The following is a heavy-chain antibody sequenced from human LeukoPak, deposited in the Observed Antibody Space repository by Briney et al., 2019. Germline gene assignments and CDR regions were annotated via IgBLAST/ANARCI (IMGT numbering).Heavy chain of an antibody. D-gene: IGHD3-3*01. V-gene: IGHV4-59*08. CDR1: GGSISSYY. Sequence: PSETLSLTCTVSGGSISSYYRSWIRQPPGKGLEWIGYIYYSGSTNYNPSLKSRVTISVDTSKNQFSLKLSSVTAADTAVYYCARHAHYDFWSGYYGGFDYWGQGTLVTVSS. CDR2: IYYSGST. J-gene: IGHJ4*02. CDR3: ARHAHYDFWSGYYGGFDY.